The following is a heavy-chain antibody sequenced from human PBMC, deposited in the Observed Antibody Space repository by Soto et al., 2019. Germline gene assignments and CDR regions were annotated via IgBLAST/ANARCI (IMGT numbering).Heavy chain of an antibody. Sequence: QVQLQQWGAGLLKPSETLSLTCAVYGGSFSGYYWSWIRQPPGKGLEWIGEINHSGSTNYNPSLKSRVTISVDTSKNQFSLKLSSVTAADTAVYYCVKSADFWRPAVFDYWGQGTLVTVSS. V-gene: IGHV4-34*01. CDR1: GGSFSGYY. D-gene: IGHD3-3*01. J-gene: IGHJ4*02. CDR2: INHSGST. CDR3: VKSADFWRPAVFDY.